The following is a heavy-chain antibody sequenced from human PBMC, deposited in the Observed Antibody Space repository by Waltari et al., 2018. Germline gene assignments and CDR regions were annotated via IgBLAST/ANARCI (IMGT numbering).Heavy chain of an antibody. J-gene: IGHJ4*02. CDR2: FYYPGST. V-gene: IGHV4-61*08. CDR3: ARGGDNSKTGY. Sequence: QVQLQESGPGRVKRSETLSLTCAGSGGSLSGSISGSYWSWIRQPRGQGLEWIGHFYYPGSTNYTPSLMTRVTITVDTSKNQLSLKLTSVPAADTAVYYCARGGDNSKTGYWGQGTLVTVSS. CDR1: GGSLSGSISGSY. D-gene: IGHD4-4*01.